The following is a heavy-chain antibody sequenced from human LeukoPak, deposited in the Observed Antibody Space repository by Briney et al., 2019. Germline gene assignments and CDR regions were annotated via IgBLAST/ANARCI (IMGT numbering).Heavy chain of an antibody. J-gene: IGHJ4*02. CDR2: IKQDGSEK. D-gene: IGHD7-27*01. V-gene: IGHV3-7*01. CDR1: GFTFSSYW. Sequence: QPGGSLRLSCAASGFTFSSYWTSWVRQAPGKGLEWVANIKQDGSEKYYVDSVKGRFTISRDNAKNSLYLQMNSLRAEDTAVYYCARDPAGPELGIFFDYWGQGTLVTVSS. CDR3: ARDPAGPELGIFFDY.